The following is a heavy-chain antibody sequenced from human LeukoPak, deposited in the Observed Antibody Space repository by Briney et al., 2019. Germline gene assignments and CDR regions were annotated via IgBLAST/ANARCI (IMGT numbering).Heavy chain of an antibody. CDR1: GYTLTELS. J-gene: IGHJ5*02. D-gene: IGHD1-26*01. CDR3: ATQVVGATIKWFDP. CDR2: FDPEDGET. V-gene: IGHV1-24*01. Sequence: ASVKVSCKVSGYTLTELSMHWVRQAPGKGLEWMGGFDPEDGETIYAQKFQGRVTMTEDTSTDTAYMEPSSLRSEDTAVYYCATQVVGATIKWFDPWGQGTLVTVSS.